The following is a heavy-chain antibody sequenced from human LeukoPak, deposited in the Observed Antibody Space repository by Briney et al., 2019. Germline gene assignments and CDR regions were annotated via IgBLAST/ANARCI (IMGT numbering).Heavy chain of an antibody. J-gene: IGHJ4*02. CDR2: IYYSGST. V-gene: IGHV4-59*01. CDR3: ARDPGDY. CDR1: VGSISSYY. Sequence: PSETLSLTCTVSVGSISSYYWSWIRQPPGKGLEWIGYIYYSGSTNYNPSLKSRVTISVDTSKNQFSLKLSSVAAADTAVYYCARDPGDYWGQGTLVTVSS.